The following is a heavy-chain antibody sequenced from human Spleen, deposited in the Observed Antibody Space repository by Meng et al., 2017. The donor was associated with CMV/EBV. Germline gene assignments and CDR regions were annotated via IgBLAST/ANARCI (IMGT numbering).Heavy chain of an antibody. Sequence: ASVKVSCKASGSTFTAYAISWVRQAPGQGVEWMGWISGHTGNTKYVERLQDRVSMTTDTSTNTAYMELKNLTSDDTALYYCAAGRTVYFDYWGQGTWVTVSS. J-gene: IGHJ4*02. CDR1: GSTFTAYA. V-gene: IGHV1-18*01. CDR2: ISGHTGNT. CDR3: AAGRTVYFDY. D-gene: IGHD4-17*01.